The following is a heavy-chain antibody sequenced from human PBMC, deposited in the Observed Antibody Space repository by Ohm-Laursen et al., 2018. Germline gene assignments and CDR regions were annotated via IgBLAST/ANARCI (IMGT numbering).Heavy chain of an antibody. D-gene: IGHD3-16*02. V-gene: IGHV4-61*01. CDR2: IYYSGST. CDR1: GYSISSGYF. J-gene: IGHJ3*02. CDR3: ARRSLSLSDAFDI. Sequence: TLSLTCAVSGYSISSGYFWDWIRQPPGKGLEWIGYIYYSGSTNYNPSLKSRVTISVDTSKNQFSLKLSSVTAADTAVYYCARRSLSLSDAFDIWGRGTMVTVSS.